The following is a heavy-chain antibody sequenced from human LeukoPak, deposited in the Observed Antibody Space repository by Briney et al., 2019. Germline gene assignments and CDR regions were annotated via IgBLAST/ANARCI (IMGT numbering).Heavy chain of an antibody. D-gene: IGHD2-21*01. Sequence: GGSLRLSCAASGFTFSSYAMSWVRQAPGKGLEWVSAISGSGGSTYYADSVKGRFTISRDTFENALYLQMNSLRGEDTAVYYCARGGGDRSRYYGMVVWGQGTTVTVSS. CDR3: ARGGGDRSRYYGMVV. J-gene: IGHJ6*02. CDR2: ISGSGGST. CDR1: GFTFSSYA. V-gene: IGHV3-23*01.